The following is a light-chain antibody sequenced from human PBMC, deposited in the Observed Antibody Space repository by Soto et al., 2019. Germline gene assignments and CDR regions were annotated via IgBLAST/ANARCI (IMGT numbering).Light chain of an antibody. Sequence: ILLTQSPSSLSASVGDRVTITCRASQGIDSSFAWYQQKPGKAPKLLIYAASSLQSGVPSRFSGSGSGTDLTLPIASLLPEDDASEYGLRLRESPLTFDQGTRLEI. J-gene: IGKJ5*01. CDR3: LRLRESPLT. CDR2: AAS. V-gene: IGKV1-9*01. CDR1: QGIDSS.